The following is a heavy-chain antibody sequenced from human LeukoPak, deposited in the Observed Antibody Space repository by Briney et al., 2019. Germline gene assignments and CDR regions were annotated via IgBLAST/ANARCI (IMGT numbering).Heavy chain of an antibody. Sequence: ASVKVSSKASGYTFTSYGISWVRQAPGQGLEWMGWNTNYAQKLQGRVTMTTDTSTSTAYMELRSLRSDDTAVYYCARGIRARWFDPWGQGTLVTVSS. J-gene: IGHJ5*02. CDR2: NT. V-gene: IGHV1-18*01. CDR3: ARGIRARWFDP. CDR1: GYTFTSYG.